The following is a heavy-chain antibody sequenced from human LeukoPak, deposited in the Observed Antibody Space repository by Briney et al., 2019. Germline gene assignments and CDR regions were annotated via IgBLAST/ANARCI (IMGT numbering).Heavy chain of an antibody. Sequence: ASVKVSCKASGYTFTSYGITWVRQAPGQGLEWMGWISAYNGYTHYAQKLQGRVTMTTDTSTSTAYMEVGSLRSDDTAVYYCARPDTIGRSGSFSSWGQGTLVTVSS. CDR1: GYTFTSYG. J-gene: IGHJ4*02. CDR2: ISAYNGYT. CDR3: ARPDTIGRSGSFSS. V-gene: IGHV1-18*01. D-gene: IGHD3-10*01.